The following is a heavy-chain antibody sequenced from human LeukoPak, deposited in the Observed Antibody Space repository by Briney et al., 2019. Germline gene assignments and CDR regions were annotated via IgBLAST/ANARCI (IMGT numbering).Heavy chain of an antibody. CDR1: GYTFTGYY. Sequence: ASVTVSCKVSGYTFTGYYMHWVRQAPGQGLEWMGWISAYNGNTNYAQKLQGRVTMTTDTSTSTAYMELRSLRSDDTAVYYCARVDSSGYYYAQYWGQGTLVTASS. V-gene: IGHV1-18*04. CDR3: ARVDSSGYYYAQY. J-gene: IGHJ4*02. D-gene: IGHD3-22*01. CDR2: ISAYNGNT.